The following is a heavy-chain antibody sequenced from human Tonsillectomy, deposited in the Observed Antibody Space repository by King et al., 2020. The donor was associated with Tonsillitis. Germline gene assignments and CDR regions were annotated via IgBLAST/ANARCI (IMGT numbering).Heavy chain of an antibody. CDR1: GYTFTGYY. V-gene: IGHV1-2*02. CDR3: AGRSYFADFVY. Sequence: QVQLVQSGAEVKKPGASVKVSCKASGYTFTGYYIQWVRQAPGQGLEWMGWINPNSGGTSYTQKFQGRVTMTRDTAISTVYMELNRLRSDDTAIYFCAGRSYFADFVYWGQGTLVTVSS. CDR2: INPNSGGT. D-gene: IGHD3-10*01. J-gene: IGHJ4*02.